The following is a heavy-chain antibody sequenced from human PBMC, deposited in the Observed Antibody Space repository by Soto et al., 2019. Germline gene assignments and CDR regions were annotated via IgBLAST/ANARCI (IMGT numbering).Heavy chain of an antibody. CDR1: GFTFSSYW. CDR2: IKQDGSEK. Sequence: PGGSLRLSCAASGFTFSSYWMSWVRQAPGKGLEWVANIKQDGSEKYYVDSVKGRFTISRDNAKNSLYLQMNSLRAEDTAVYYCARGATPGITIFGVVITYSYYFDYWGQGTLVTVSS. CDR3: ARGATPGITIFGVVITYSYYFDY. J-gene: IGHJ4*02. V-gene: IGHV3-7*01. D-gene: IGHD3-3*01.